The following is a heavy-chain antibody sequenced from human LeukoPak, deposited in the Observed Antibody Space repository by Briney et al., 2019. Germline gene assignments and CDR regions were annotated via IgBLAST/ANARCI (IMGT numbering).Heavy chain of an antibody. Sequence: GGSLRLSCAASGSTFSSYDMNWVRQAPGKGLEWVSSISISSTYICYADSVEGRFTISRDNAKNSLYLQMNSLRAEDTAVYYCAREDSSSLDVWGKGTTVTVSS. CDR2: ISISSTYI. CDR1: GSTFSSYD. D-gene: IGHD6-6*01. J-gene: IGHJ6*04. CDR3: AREDSSSLDV. V-gene: IGHV3-21*01.